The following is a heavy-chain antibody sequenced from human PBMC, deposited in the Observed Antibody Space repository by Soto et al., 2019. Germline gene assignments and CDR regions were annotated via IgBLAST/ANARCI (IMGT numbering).Heavy chain of an antibody. Sequence: PGGSLRLSCAASGFTFSNAWMSWVRQAPGKGLEWVGRIKSKTDGGTTDYAAPVKGRFTISRDDSKNTLYLQMNSLKTEDTAVYYCTGGYSYGYYYYYYGMDVWGQGTTVTVSS. CDR1: GFTFSNAW. J-gene: IGHJ6*02. CDR3: TGGYSYGYYYYYYGMDV. V-gene: IGHV3-15*01. D-gene: IGHD5-18*01. CDR2: IKSKTDGGTT.